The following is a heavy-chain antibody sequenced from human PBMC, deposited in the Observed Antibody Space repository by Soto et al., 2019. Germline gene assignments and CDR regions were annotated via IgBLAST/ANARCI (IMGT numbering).Heavy chain of an antibody. J-gene: IGHJ4*02. CDR3: ATDVLAY. D-gene: IGHD6-13*01. Sequence: SGGSLRLSCVASGFTFNNAWMSWVRQTPGKGLEWVGRIKSKNDGGTTDYAAPVKGRFTISRDDSKKTLYLQMDSLIMEDTAVYYCATDVLAYWGQGTQVTVSS. CDR2: IKSKNDGGTT. CDR1: GFTFNNAW. V-gene: IGHV3-15*01.